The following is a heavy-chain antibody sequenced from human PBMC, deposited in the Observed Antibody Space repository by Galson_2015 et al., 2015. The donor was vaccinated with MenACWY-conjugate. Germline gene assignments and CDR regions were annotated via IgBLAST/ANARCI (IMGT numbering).Heavy chain of an antibody. CDR1: GFTFSSYE. V-gene: IGHV3-48*03. J-gene: IGHJ4*02. Sequence: SLRLSCAASGFTFSSYEMNWVRQAPGKGLEWVSYISSSGNTIYYADSVKGRFTISRDNAKNSLYLQMNSLRAEDTAVYYCARGVYDSSGLNWGQGTLVTVSS. CDR3: ARGVYDSSGLN. CDR2: ISSSGNTI. D-gene: IGHD3-22*01.